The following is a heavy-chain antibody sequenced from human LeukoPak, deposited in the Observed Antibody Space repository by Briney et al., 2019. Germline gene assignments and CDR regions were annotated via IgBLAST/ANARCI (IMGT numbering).Heavy chain of an antibody. CDR1: GGSISSGDYY. J-gene: IGHJ4*02. V-gene: IGHV4-30-4*01. CDR3: ARDFDY. Sequence: PPETLSLTCTVSGGSISSGDYYWSWIRQPPGKGLEWIGYSYYTGDTYYTPSLKSRVTISVDTSKNQFSLNLSSVTAADTAVYYCARDFDYWGQGTLVTVSS. CDR2: SYYTGDT.